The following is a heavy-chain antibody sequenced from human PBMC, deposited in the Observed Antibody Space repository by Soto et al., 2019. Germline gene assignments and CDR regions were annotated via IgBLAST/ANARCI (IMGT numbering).Heavy chain of an antibody. J-gene: IGHJ4*02. V-gene: IGHV4-59*01. CDR3: AGGIAVVSHDY. CDR2: IYYSGST. D-gene: IGHD6-19*01. Sequence: TETLSLTCTVSGGSISSYHWSWIRQPPGKGLEWIGYIYYSGSTNYNPSLKSRVTISVDTSKNQFSLKLSSVTAADTAVYYCAGGIAVVSHDYRSQGTLDIVSS. CDR1: GGSISSYH.